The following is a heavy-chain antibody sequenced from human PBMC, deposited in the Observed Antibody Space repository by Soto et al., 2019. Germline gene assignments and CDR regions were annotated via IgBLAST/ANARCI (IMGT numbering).Heavy chain of an antibody. D-gene: IGHD6-13*01. Sequence: GASVKVSCKASGYTFTSLDINWVRQASGQGLEWMGWMNPNGDTGFAQKFQGGITLTRNTSISTAYMELYSLRSEDTAVYYCARYQVAEAYTSWGQGTPVTGSS. CDR3: ARYQVAEAYTS. CDR1: GYTFTSLD. V-gene: IGHV1-8*01. CDR2: MNPNGDT. J-gene: IGHJ5*02.